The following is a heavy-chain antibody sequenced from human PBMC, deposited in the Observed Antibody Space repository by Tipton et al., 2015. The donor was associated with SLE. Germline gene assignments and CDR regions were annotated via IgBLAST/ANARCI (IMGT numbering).Heavy chain of an antibody. D-gene: IGHD1-26*01. CDR2: IYYSGST. CDR1: GGSISSSSYY. CDR3: ASPLVGEWELGY. J-gene: IGHJ4*02. Sequence: TLSLTCTVSGGSISSSSYYWGWIRQPPGKGLEWIGSIYYSGSTYYNPSLKSRVTISVDTSKNQFSLKLSSVTAADTAVYYCASPLVGEWELGYWGQGTLVTVSS. V-gene: IGHV4-39*01.